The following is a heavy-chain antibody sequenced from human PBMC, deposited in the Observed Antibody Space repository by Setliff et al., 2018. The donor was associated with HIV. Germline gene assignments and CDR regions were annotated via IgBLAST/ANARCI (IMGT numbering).Heavy chain of an antibody. V-gene: IGHV4-31*03. J-gene: IGHJ4*02. CDR3: ARGFDYAQRPPLYYFDY. CDR1: GGSISSGYYY. Sequence: NPSETLSLTCTVSGGSISSGYYYWSWIRQHPGEGLEWIGYIYYSGNPFYNPSLRSRVTISLDTSKNQFSLKLSSVTAADTAVYYCARGFDYAQRPPLYYFDYWGQGTLVTVSS. CDR2: IYYSGNP. D-gene: IGHD2-2*01.